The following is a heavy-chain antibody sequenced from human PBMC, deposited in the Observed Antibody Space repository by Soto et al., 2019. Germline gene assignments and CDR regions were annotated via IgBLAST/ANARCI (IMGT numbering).Heavy chain of an antibody. CDR2: IYTSGST. D-gene: IGHD3-22*01. V-gene: IGHV4-4*07. CDR1: GGSISSYY. CDR3: ATEPPPTYTSGYPEGFEI. J-gene: IGHJ3*02. Sequence: SETLSLTCTVSGGSISSYYWSWIRQPAGKGLEWIGRIYTSGSTNYNPSLKSRVTMSVDTSKNQFSLKLSSVTAADTAVYYCATEPPPTYTSGYPEGFEIGGLGTMVTVSS.